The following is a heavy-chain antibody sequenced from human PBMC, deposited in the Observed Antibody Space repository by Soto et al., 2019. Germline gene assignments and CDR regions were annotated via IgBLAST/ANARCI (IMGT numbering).Heavy chain of an antibody. Sequence: QVQLVQSGAEVKKPGASVKVSCKASGYTFINYGISWVRQAPGQGLDWMGWISAYDGNTNYAQKLQGRVTMTTDTTTSTAEMERRSLRTDDTAVYYCARGDIVVVPAAMGLAYWGQGTLVTVSS. CDR2: ISAYDGNT. CDR3: ARGDIVVVPAAMGLAY. J-gene: IGHJ4*02. V-gene: IGHV1-18*01. D-gene: IGHD2-2*01. CDR1: GYTFINYG.